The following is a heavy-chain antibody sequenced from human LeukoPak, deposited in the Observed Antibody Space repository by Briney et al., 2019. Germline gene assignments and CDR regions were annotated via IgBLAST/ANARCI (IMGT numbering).Heavy chain of an antibody. V-gene: IGHV4-59*01. D-gene: IGHD6-13*01. CDR2: FHYSGDT. J-gene: IGHJ4*02. Sequence: SETLSLTCAVSGVSISTYYWSWIRQPPGKGLEWIGSFHYSGDTNYNPSLKSQVTISVATSQNQFSLKLRSVTAADTAVYYCATGQQLAYYWGQGTLVTVSS. CDR1: GVSISTYY. CDR3: ATGQQLAYY.